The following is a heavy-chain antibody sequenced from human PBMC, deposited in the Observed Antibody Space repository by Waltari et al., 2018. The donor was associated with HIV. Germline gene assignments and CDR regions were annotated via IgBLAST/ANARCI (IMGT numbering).Heavy chain of an antibody. CDR2: VIPVAGTD. CDR1: GGASISHS. Sequence: QVHPVQSGAEVKQPGSSVTISCKASGGASISHSFTWVRQAPGQGIEWMGRVIPVAGTDNKAQRFQDRVTITADKITTTVYMELRSLRLDDTAMYYCASARGTMGVDFDSWGQGTPVTV. D-gene: IGHD3-10*01. V-gene: IGHV1-69*08. CDR3: ASARGTMGVDFDS. J-gene: IGHJ4*02.